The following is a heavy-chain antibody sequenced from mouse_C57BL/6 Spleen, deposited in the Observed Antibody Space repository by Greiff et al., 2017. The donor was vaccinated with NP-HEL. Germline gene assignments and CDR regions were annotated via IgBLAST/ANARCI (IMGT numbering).Heavy chain of an antibody. CDR2: IYPGDGDT. D-gene: IGHD2-4*01. Sequence: QVQLQQSGPELVKPGASVKISCKASGYAFSSSWMNWVKQRPGKGLEWIGRIYPGDGDTNYNGKFKGKATLTADKSSSTAYMQLSSLTSEDSAVYFCARERSYYDYPRAMDYWGQGTSVTVSS. J-gene: IGHJ4*01. CDR3: ARERSYYDYPRAMDY. CDR1: GYAFSSSW. V-gene: IGHV1-82*01.